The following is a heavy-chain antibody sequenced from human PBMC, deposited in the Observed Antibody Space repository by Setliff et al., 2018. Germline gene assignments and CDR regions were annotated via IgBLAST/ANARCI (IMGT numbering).Heavy chain of an antibody. J-gene: IGHJ6*02. V-gene: IGHV3-23*01. CDR3: TRDQDYYGMDV. CDR1: GFTFSSSA. CDR2: ISSTITST. Sequence: GESLKISCAASGFTFSSSAMAWVRQAPGKGLEWVSAISSTITSTYYADSVKGRFTISRDNTKNSLYLQMNSLRGEDTAVYHCTRDQDYYGMDVWGQGTTVTVSS.